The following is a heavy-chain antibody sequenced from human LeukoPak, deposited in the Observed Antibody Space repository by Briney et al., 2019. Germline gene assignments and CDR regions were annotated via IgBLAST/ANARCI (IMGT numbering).Heavy chain of an antibody. D-gene: IGHD4-17*01. CDR1: GGSISSGSYY. CDR2: IYTSGST. CDR3: ARENSYGDYIDY. J-gene: IGHJ4*02. V-gene: IGHV4-61*02. Sequence: SQTLSLTCTVSGGSISSGSYYWSWLRQPAGTGLEWIGRIYTSGSTNYNPSLKSRVTISVDTSKNQFSLKLSSVTAADTAVYYCARENSYGDYIDYWGQGTLVTVSS.